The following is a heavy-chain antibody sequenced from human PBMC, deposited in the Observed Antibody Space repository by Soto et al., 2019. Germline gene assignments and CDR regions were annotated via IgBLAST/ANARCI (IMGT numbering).Heavy chain of an antibody. CDR2: ITESGGDT. CDR1: GFTFGNFV. CDR3: TRASSDRNHMEV. V-gene: IGHV3-23*01. Sequence: GWSLRLSCAASGFTFGNFVMRWVRQTPGKGLEWVSTITESGGDTYYTDSVKGRFTISRDNSKNTLYLQMTSLRAEDTALYYCTRASSDRNHMEVWGPGTTVTVSS. J-gene: IGHJ6*02.